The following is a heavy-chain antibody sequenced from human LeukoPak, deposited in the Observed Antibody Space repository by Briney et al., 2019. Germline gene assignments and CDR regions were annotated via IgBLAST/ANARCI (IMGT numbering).Heavy chain of an antibody. V-gene: IGHV5-51*01. J-gene: IGHJ4*02. CDR1: GYSFNTYW. D-gene: IGHD5-12*01. Sequence: GESLKISCETSGYSFNTYWIGWVRQMPVKGLEWMGIIYPDDSDTRYRPSFQGQVTISADKSITTAYLQWSSLKASDTAIYYCARQGGYSGYEYYFDYWGQGTLVTVSS. CDR2: IYPDDSDT. CDR3: ARQGGYSGYEYYFDY.